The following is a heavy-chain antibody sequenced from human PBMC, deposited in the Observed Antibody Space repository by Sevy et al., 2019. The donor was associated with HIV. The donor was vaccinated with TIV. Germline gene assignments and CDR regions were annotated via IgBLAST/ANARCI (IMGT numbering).Heavy chain of an antibody. D-gene: IGHD1-26*01. Sequence: ASLKVSCKASGGTFSSYAISWVRQAPGQGLEWMGGIIPIFGTANYAQKFQGRVTITADKSTSTAYMELSSLRSEDTAVYYCARDRGSGSYWGGFDYWGQGTLVTVSS. CDR2: IIPIFGTA. CDR3: ARDRGSGSYWGGFDY. J-gene: IGHJ4*02. V-gene: IGHV1-69*06. CDR1: GGTFSSYA.